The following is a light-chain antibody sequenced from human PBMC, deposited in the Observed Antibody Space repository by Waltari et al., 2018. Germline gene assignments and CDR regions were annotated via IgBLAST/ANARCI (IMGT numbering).Light chain of an antibody. J-gene: IGKJ1*01. V-gene: IGKV1-39*01. CDR2: AAS. Sequence: DIQMTQSPSSLSASVGDRFTISCRASQSISSYLNWYQQKPGKAPKLLIYAASSLQSGVPSRFSGSGSGTDFTLTISSLQPEDFATYYCQQTYTTPRTFGQGTKVEI. CDR1: QSISSY. CDR3: QQTYTTPRT.